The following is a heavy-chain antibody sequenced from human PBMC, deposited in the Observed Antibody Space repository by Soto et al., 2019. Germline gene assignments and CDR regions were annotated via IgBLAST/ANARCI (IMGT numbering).Heavy chain of an antibody. CDR1: GFSFSTYD. V-gene: IGHV3-13*01. J-gene: IGHJ5*02. CDR3: ARGRSNDFGSSPPPKFDP. D-gene: IGHD3-10*01. CDR2: IGTVFDT. Sequence: PGGSLRLSCVASGFSFSTYDLHWVRQVTGKGLEWVSAIGTVFDTYYADSVKGRFTISRENAKNSVYPQMNRLRAGDTAVYYCARGRSNDFGSSPPPKFDPWGQGALVTVSS.